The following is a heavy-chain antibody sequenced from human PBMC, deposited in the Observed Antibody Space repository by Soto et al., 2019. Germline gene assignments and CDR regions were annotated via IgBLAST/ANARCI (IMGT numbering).Heavy chain of an antibody. J-gene: IGHJ5*02. CDR1: GGSISSSNW. Sequence: QVQLQESGPGLVKPSGTLSLTCAVSGGSISSSNWWSWVRQPPGKGLEWIGEIYHSGSTNYNPSLKSRVTISVDKSKNQFSLKLSSVTAGDTAVYYCARDYGDYGRWYWFDPWGQGTLVTVSS. CDR2: IYHSGST. V-gene: IGHV4-4*02. D-gene: IGHD4-17*01. CDR3: ARDYGDYGRWYWFDP.